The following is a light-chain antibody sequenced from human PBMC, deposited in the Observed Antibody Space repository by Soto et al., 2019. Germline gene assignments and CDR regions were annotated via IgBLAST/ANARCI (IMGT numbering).Light chain of an antibody. CDR1: QRISSW. CDR3: QQRSNWRVT. CDR2: DGS. V-gene: IGKV1-5*01. Sequence: DIQMTQSPSTLCPFVEDRVTITFPASQRISSWLAWYQPKPGKAPKLLIYDGSTLESGVPARFSGSGSGTDFTLTISSLENEDIAVYYCQQRSNWRVTFCGGTKVDIK. J-gene: IGKJ4*01.